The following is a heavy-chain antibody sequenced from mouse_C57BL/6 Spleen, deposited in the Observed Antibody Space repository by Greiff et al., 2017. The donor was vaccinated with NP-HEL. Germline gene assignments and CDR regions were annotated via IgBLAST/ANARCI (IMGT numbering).Heavy chain of an antibody. CDR2: INPNNGGT. Sequence: EVHLVESGPELVKPGASVKIPCKASGYTFTDYNMDWVKQSHGKSLEWIGDINPNNGGTIYNQKFKGKATLTVDKSSSTAYMELRSLTSEDTAVYYCARTTMMVYFDYWGQGTTLTVSA. CDR1: GYTFTDYN. D-gene: IGHD2-3*01. CDR3: ARTTMMVYFDY. J-gene: IGHJ2*01. V-gene: IGHV1-18*01.